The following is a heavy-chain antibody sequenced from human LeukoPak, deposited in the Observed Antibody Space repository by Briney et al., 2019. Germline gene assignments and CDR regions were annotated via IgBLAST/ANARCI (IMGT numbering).Heavy chain of an antibody. Sequence: PGGSLRLSCAASGFIFSTYWLTWVRPAPGKGLERVAHINQDGSEISYVESVQGRFTISRDNVKNSLYLQMNSLGAEDTAVYYCARDKYGDQYYFDYWGQGTLVTVSS. V-gene: IGHV3-7*05. CDR2: INQDGSEI. D-gene: IGHD4-17*01. CDR1: GFIFSTYW. J-gene: IGHJ4*02. CDR3: ARDKYGDQYYFDY.